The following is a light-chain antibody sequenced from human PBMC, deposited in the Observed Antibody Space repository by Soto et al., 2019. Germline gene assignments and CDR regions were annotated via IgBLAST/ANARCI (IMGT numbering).Light chain of an antibody. CDR1: QRVSSN. J-gene: IGKJ4*01. Sequence: EIVMTQSPATLSVSPGERAALSCRASQRVSSNFAWYQQKPGQAPRLLIYGASTRATGIPARFSGSGSGTEFTLTINNLQSEDFAVYYCQQYNNWSFTFGQGTKVEIK. CDR2: GAS. V-gene: IGKV3-15*01. CDR3: QQYNNWSFT.